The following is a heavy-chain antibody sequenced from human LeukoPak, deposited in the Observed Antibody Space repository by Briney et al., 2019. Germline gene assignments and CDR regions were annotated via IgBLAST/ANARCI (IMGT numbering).Heavy chain of an antibody. J-gene: IGHJ4*02. V-gene: IGHV3-48*02. CDR1: GFTFSRYS. D-gene: IGHD3-10*01. CDR3: AGAQTYYGSGSYLY. CDR2: ISSSSSTV. Sequence: PGGSLRLSCAASGFTFSRYSMNWVRQAPGKGLEWVSYISSSSSTVYYADSLKGRFTISRDNAKNSLYLQMNSLRDEDTAVYYCAGAQTYYGSGSYLYWGQGTLVTVSS.